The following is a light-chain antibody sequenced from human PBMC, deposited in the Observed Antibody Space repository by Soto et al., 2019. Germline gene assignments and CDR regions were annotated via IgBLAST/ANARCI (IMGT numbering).Light chain of an antibody. CDR1: QSINSN. J-gene: IGKJ4*01. CDR2: AAS. V-gene: IGKV3-20*01. Sequence: TQSPATLSVSPGDRATLSCRASQSINSNLAWYQQQPGQAPRLLIYAASTRATAVPDRFSGSGSGTDFTLTISRLEPEDFAVYHCQQYGDSPLTFGGGTKVEIK. CDR3: QQYGDSPLT.